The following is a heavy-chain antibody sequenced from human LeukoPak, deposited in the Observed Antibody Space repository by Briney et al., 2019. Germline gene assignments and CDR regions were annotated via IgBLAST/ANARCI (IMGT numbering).Heavy chain of an antibody. Sequence: GGSLTPSFEAFGLTFTTYGIHSVRHPPGKGLEYVSSIIGEGASTQYANSVKDRFTISRDNFKNTLFLQMGSLRAEDMAVYYCARGNFEFWRPFHGNYYYMDVWGTGTTVTVSS. CDR3: ARGNFEFWRPFHGNYYYMDV. CDR1: GLTFTTYG. J-gene: IGHJ6*03. CDR2: IIGEGAST. V-gene: IGHV3-64*01. D-gene: IGHD3-3*01.